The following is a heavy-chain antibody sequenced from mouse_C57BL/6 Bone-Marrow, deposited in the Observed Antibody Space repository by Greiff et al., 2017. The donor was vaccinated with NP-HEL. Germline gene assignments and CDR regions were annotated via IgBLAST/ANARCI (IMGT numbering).Heavy chain of an antibody. CDR2: IDPSDSET. Sequence: HVQLQQPGAELVTPPPPFPLSFPSSFSPFTIYFIHFFNHIPIQGLEWIGNIDPSDSETHYNQKFKDKATLTVDKSSSTAYMQLSSLTSEDSAVYYCARYGYGNYRYFDVWGTGTTVTVSS. CDR1: FSPFTIYF. D-gene: IGHD2-1*01. CDR3: ARYGYGNYRYFDV. V-gene: IGHV1-52*01. J-gene: IGHJ1*03.